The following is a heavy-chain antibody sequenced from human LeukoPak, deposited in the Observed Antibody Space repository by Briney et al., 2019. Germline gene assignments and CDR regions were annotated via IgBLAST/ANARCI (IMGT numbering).Heavy chain of an antibody. CDR1: GFTFSRYA. D-gene: IGHD3-9*01. V-gene: IGHV3-23*01. CDR3: VKDHGWLLYS. CDR2: ISAVGRTT. J-gene: IGHJ4*02. Sequence: GGSLRLSCAASGFTFSRYALNWVRQAPGKGLEWVSSISAVGRTTYYADSVMGRFTISRDNSKNTLYLQMNSLRGEDTAVYYCVKDHGWLLYSWGQGTLVTVSS.